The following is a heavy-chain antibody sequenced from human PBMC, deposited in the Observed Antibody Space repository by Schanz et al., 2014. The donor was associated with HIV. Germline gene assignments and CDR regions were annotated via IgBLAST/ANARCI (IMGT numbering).Heavy chain of an antibody. CDR3: AKENPINYYSHGGPIDI. V-gene: IGHV3-NL1*01. D-gene: IGHD3-10*01. CDR1: GFTFSSYG. Sequence: QVQLVESGGGVVQPGRSLRLSCAASGFTFSSYGMHWVRQAPGKGLEWVSTLSGSGGRTDYADSVKGRFTISRDNSKNTLYLQMNSLRAEDTAIYYCAKENPINYYSHGGPIDIWGQGTMVTVSS. CDR2: LSGSGGRT. J-gene: IGHJ3*02.